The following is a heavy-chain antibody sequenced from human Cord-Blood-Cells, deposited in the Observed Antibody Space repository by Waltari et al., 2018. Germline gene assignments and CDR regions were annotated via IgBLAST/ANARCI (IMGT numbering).Heavy chain of an antibody. D-gene: IGHD6-6*01. CDR3: AKGVYSSSFYYFDY. J-gene: IGHJ4*02. CDR1: GFTFDDFA. Sequence: EVQLVESGGGLVQPGRSLRLSCAASGFTFDDFAMHWVRPAPGKGLEWVSVISWNSGSIGYADSVKGRFTISRDNAKNSLYLQMNSLRAEDTALYYCAKGVYSSSFYYFDYWGQGTLVTVSS. CDR2: ISWNSGSI. V-gene: IGHV3-9*01.